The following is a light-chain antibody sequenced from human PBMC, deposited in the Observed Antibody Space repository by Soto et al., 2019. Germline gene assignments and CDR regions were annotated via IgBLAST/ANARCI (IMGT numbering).Light chain of an antibody. J-gene: IGKJ4*01. Sequence: EIVLTQSPATLSLSLGERATLSCRASQSVSSYLAWYQQTPGQAPRLLIYDASKRASGIPDRFSGSGSGTDFTLTISSLEPEDFAVYYCQQRSSWPPALTFGGGTRVEFK. V-gene: IGKV3-11*01. CDR1: QSVSSY. CDR3: QQRSSWPPALT. CDR2: DAS.